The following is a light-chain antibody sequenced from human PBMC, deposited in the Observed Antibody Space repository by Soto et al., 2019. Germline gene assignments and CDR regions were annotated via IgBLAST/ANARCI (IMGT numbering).Light chain of an antibody. J-gene: IGLJ3*02. Sequence: QLVLTQSPSASASLGDSVKLTCTRSSEHSIYAIAWHQQQPGKGPRYLMNLNNDGSHIKGDGIPDRFSGSSSGAERYLTISSLQYEDEADYYCQTWSTGIWVFGGGTQLTVL. V-gene: IGLV4-69*01. CDR3: QTWSTGIWV. CDR2: LNNDGSH. CDR1: SEHSIYA.